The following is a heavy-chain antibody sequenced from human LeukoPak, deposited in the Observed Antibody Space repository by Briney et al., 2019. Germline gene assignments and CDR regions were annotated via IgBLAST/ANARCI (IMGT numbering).Heavy chain of an antibody. Sequence: SETLSLTCAVHGGSFSGFYWSWIRQPPGKGLELIGEINDSGGTNYNPSLKSRVTISVDTSKNQFSLMLTSVTAADAAVYWCARGPRRGYSYGWRYYGMDVWGQGTTVTGSS. J-gene: IGHJ6*02. CDR3: ARGPRRGYSYGWRYYGMDV. CDR1: GGSFSGFY. V-gene: IGHV4-34*01. CDR2: INDSGGT. D-gene: IGHD5-18*01.